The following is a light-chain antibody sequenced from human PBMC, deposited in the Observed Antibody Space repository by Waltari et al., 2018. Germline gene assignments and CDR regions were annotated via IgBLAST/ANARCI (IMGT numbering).Light chain of an antibody. V-gene: IGKV3-11*01. CDR1: QSVSSS. Sequence: EIVLPQSPATPSLSPGEGATLSCRASQSVSSSLAWIQQRPGQAPRLLIYDASSRATGIPARFSGSGSGTDFTLTISSLEPEDFAVYYCQQRAFWPPTFGRGTKLEMK. CDR3: QQRAFWPPT. J-gene: IGKJ2*01. CDR2: DAS.